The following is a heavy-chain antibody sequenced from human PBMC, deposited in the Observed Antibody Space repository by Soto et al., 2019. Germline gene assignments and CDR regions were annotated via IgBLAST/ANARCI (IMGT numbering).Heavy chain of an antibody. J-gene: IGHJ6*02. Sequence: QVQLVQSGAEVKKPGSSVRVSCKASGTIFSSYTISWVRQAPGQGLEWMGRIIPILGETNSAQKFQGRVTLAXGKSTNTAYMELNRLRLEDTALYYCARGLGGRMDDWGQGTTVTVSS. D-gene: IGHD3-16*01. CDR1: GTIFSSYT. V-gene: IGHV1-69*08. CDR2: IIPILGET. CDR3: ARGLGGRMDD.